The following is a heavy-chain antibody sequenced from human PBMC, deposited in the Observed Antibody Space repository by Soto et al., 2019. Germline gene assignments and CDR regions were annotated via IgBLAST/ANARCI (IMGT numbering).Heavy chain of an antibody. V-gene: IGHV3-7*01. J-gene: IGHJ6*02. CDR3: ARVGAAVGYGMDV. D-gene: IGHD6-13*01. CDR1: GFTFSSYW. Sequence: PGGTLRLCCAASGFTFSSYWMSWVRQAPGKGLEWVANIKQDGSEKYYVDSVKGRFTISRDNAKNSLYLQMNSLRAEDTAVYYCARVGAAVGYGMDVWGQGTTVTVSS. CDR2: IKQDGSEK.